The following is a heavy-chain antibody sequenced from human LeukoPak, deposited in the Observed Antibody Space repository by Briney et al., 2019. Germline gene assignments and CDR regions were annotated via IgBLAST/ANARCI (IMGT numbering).Heavy chain of an antibody. J-gene: IGHJ4*02. CDR3: ARRSDSGSDDGEDYFDY. CDR1: GGSIYSTTFY. Sequence: SETLSLACTVSGGSIYSTTFYWGWIRQPPGKGLEWLGSMYYDGSTYHNPSLKSRVTISVDTSNNQFSLKLTSLTAADTAVYFCARRSDSGSDDGEDYFDYWGQGTLVTVSS. D-gene: IGHD1-26*01. V-gene: IGHV4-39*01. CDR2: MYYDGST.